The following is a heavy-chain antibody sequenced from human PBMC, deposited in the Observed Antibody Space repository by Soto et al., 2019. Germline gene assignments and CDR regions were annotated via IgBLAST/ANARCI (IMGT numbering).Heavy chain of an antibody. CDR3: AREGGNYDFWTGSSDFDY. CDR1: GGSFSGYY. CDR2: INHSGST. Sequence: PSETLSLTCAVYGGSFSGYYWSWIRQPPGKGLEWIWEINHSGSTNYNPSLKSRVTISVDTSKNQFSLKLSSVTAADTAVYYCAREGGNYDFWTGSSDFDYWGQGTLVTVSS. J-gene: IGHJ4*02. V-gene: IGHV4-34*01. D-gene: IGHD3-3*01.